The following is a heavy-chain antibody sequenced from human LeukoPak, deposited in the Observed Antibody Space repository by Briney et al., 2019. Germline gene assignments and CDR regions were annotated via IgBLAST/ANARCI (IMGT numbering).Heavy chain of an antibody. V-gene: IGHV1-8*01. D-gene: IGHD4-17*01. CDR1: GYTFTSYD. Sequence: ASVKVSCKASGYTFTSYDIKWVRQDTGQGLEWIGWMNPNSGNTGYAQKFQGRVTMPRNTSIGTAYMELSSPRSEATAVYYGARGATVTTTFDDWGQGTLVTVSS. CDR2: MNPNSGNT. J-gene: IGHJ4*02. CDR3: ARGATVTTTFDD.